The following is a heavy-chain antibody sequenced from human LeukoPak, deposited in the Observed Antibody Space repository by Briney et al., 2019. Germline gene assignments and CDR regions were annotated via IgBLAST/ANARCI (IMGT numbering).Heavy chain of an antibody. D-gene: IGHD1-1*01. Sequence: GGSLRLSCAVSGFTFSSYTINWVRQAPGKGLEWVSSISSSSSYIYYADSVKGRFTISRDNAKNSLSLQMDSLRVEDTAVYYCARDRLLEDRDYHYYYYMDVWGIGTTVTVSS. CDR2: ISSSSSYI. V-gene: IGHV3-21*01. CDR1: GFTFSSYT. J-gene: IGHJ6*03. CDR3: ARDRLLEDRDYHYYYYMDV.